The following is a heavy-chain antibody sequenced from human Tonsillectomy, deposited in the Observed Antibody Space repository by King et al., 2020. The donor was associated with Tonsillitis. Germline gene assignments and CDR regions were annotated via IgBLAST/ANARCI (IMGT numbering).Heavy chain of an antibody. D-gene: IGHD1-26*01. V-gene: IGHV3-13*01. CDR2: IVTAGDT. Sequence: VQLVESGGGLVQPGGSLRLSCAASVFSFSSYDMHWVRQATGKGLEWVSAIVTAGDTYYPGSGKGRVTISRENAKNSLYLQMNSLRGGDTAVYYCVGATSYWYFDLWGRGTLVTVSS. J-gene: IGHJ2*01. CDR3: VGATSYWYFDL. CDR1: VFSFSSYD.